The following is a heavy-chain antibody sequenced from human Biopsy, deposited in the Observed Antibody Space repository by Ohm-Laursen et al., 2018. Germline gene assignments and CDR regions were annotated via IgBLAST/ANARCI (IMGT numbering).Heavy chain of an antibody. D-gene: IGHD5-18*01. CDR1: GASVSSGSYD. CDR3: ARGYAGLYEAFDF. V-gene: IGHV4-61*01. CDR2: IYNDVST. J-gene: IGHJ3*01. Sequence: TLSLTCTVSGASVSSGSYDWSWIRPPPGKGLEWIGNIYNDVSTKYNPSLRSRVTISADKSTNQFSLKLRSVTAADTAVYYCARGYAGLYEAFDFWGQGTVVTVAS.